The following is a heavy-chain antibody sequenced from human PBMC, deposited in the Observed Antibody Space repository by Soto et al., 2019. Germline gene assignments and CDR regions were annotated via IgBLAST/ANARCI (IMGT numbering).Heavy chain of an antibody. Sequence: PGGSLRLSCAASGFTFSSYAMHWVRQAPGKGPQWVSGISGRGDRAYNADSVKGRFTISRDNSKNTLFLQMNSLRVEDTAIYYCAKDGGRSTGYYIDSWGQGSLVTVSS. D-gene: IGHD3-22*01. CDR3: AKDGGRSTGYYIDS. J-gene: IGHJ4*01. CDR2: ISGRGDRA. V-gene: IGHV3-23*01. CDR1: GFTFSSYA.